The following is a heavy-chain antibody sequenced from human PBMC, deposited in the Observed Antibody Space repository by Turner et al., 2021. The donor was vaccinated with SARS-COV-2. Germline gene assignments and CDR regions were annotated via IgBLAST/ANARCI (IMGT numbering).Heavy chain of an antibody. Sequence: EVQLVESGGGLVQPGGSLRLSCAASGLTVRSNYMSWVRKAPGKGLEWVSVIYSGGSTYYADSVKGRFTISRHNSKNTLYLQMNSLRAEDTAVYYCARDLNYYGMDVWGQGTTVTVSS. D-gene: IGHD3-9*01. CDR3: ARDLNYYGMDV. CDR1: GLTVRSNY. J-gene: IGHJ6*02. V-gene: IGHV3-53*04. CDR2: IYSGGST.